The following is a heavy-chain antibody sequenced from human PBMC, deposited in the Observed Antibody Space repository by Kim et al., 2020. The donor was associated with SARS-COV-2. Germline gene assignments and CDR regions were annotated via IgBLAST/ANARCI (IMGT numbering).Heavy chain of an antibody. CDR2: ISGSGGST. CDR3: AIDSSSGWYSGWHYYYYGMDV. Sequence: GGSLRLSCAASGFTFSSYAMSWVRQAPGKGLEWVSAISGSGGSTYYADSVKGRFTISRDNSKNTLYLQMNSLRAEDTAVYYCAIDSSSGWYSGWHYYYYGMDVWGQGTTVTVSS. D-gene: IGHD6-19*01. J-gene: IGHJ6*02. V-gene: IGHV3-23*01. CDR1: GFTFSSYA.